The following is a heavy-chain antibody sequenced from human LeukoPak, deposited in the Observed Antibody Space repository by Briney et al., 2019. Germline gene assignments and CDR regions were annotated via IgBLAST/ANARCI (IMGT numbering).Heavy chain of an antibody. V-gene: IGHV4-34*01. D-gene: IGHD3-22*01. J-gene: IGHJ3*02. Sequence: SETLSLTCAVYGGSFSGYYWSWIRQPPGKGLEWIGEINHSGSTNYNPSLKSRVTISVDTSKNQFSLKLSSVTAADTAVYYCARRTPYYDSSGYYYDTFDIWGQGTMVTVSS. CDR2: INHSGST. CDR1: GGSFSGYY. CDR3: ARRTPYYDSSGYYYDTFDI.